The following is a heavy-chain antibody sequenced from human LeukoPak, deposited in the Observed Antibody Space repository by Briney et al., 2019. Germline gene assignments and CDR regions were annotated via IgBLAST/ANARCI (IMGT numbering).Heavy chain of an antibody. CDR3: ARNRAAAGHTRWFDP. CDR2: INPSDSYT. D-gene: IGHD6-13*01. CDR1: GYSFPSYW. J-gene: IGHJ5*02. Sequence: GEPLKISYQGSGYSFPSYWISWVRPMPGKGLEGMGRINPSDSYTNHSPSFQGQVTISADKSISTDYLQWSSLKASDTAMYYCARNRAAAGHTRWFDPWGQGTLVTVSS. V-gene: IGHV5-10-1*01.